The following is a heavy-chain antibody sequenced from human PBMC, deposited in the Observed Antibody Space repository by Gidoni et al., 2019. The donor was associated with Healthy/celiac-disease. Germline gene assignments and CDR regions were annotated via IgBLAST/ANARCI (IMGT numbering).Heavy chain of an antibody. CDR2: ILYYGSHT. Sequence: QVQLVDSGLCVVPPGRSLILSCAASGFTFSSSVMPLVTHAPGKGLEWVAVILYYGSHTYYADSGKGRFTTSRDNSQHPLYLTMTSLRADDKAVYHCSRDRGASYSNYHVAYYYYGMDVWGQGTTVTVSS. J-gene: IGHJ6*02. V-gene: IGHV3-33*01. CDR1: GFTFSSSV. CDR3: SRDRGASYSNYHVAYYYYGMDV. D-gene: IGHD4-4*01.